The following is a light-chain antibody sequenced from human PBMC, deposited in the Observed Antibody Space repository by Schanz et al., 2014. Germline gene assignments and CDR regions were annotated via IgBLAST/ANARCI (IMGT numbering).Light chain of an antibody. CDR3: GTWDSSLSAYV. CDR1: SSNIGNNY. Sequence: QSVLTQPPSVSAAPGQKVTISCSGSSSNIGNNYVSWSQQLPGTAPKLLIYDNNKRPSGIPDRFSGSKSGTSATLDITGLQTGDEADYYCGTWDSSLSAYVFGTGTKLTVL. V-gene: IGLV1-51*01. CDR2: DNN. J-gene: IGLJ1*01.